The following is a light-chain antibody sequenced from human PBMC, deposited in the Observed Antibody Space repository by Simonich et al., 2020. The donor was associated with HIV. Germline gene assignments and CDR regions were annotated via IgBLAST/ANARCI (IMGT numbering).Light chain of an antibody. CDR3: QQYYSTPLT. Sequence: DIVMTQSPDSLAVSLGERATINCKSSQSCLYSSNNKNYLAWYQQKPGQPPKLLIYWASTRESGVPDRFSGSGSGTDFTLTISSLQAEDVAVYYCQQYYSTPLTFGGGTKVEIE. CDR2: WAS. V-gene: IGKV4-1*01. J-gene: IGKJ4*01. CDR1: QSCLYSSNNKNY.